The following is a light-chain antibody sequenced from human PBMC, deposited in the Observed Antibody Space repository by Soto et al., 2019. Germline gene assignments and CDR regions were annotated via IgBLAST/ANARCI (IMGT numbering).Light chain of an antibody. CDR2: EVT. CDR1: SSDVGGYNY. Sequence: QSALTQPASVSGSPGQSITISCTGTSSDVGGYNYVSWYQQHPGKAPKLLIYEVTYRPSGVSNRFSGSKSGNTASLTISGLQAEDEADYFCGSYTSRNTLVFGTGTK. J-gene: IGLJ1*01. CDR3: GSYTSRNTLV. V-gene: IGLV2-14*03.